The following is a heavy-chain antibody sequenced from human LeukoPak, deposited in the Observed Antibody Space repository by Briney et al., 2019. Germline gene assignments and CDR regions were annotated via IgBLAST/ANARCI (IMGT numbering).Heavy chain of an antibody. CDR2: IDPDGTTT. V-gene: IGHV3-74*01. J-gene: IGHJ6*02. CDR1: GFTLSGYW. D-gene: IGHD2-8*02. Sequence: GGSLRLSCAASGFTLSGYWMHWVRQAPGEGLVWVSRIDPDGTTTNYADSVKGRFTTSRDNARNTLYLQMNSLTAEDTALYYCTRVQAGRSGLMDVWGRGTTATVSS. CDR3: TRVQAGRSGLMDV.